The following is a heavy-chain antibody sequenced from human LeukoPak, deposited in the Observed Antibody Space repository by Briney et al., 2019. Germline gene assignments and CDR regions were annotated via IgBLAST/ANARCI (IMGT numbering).Heavy chain of an antibody. J-gene: IGHJ4*02. CDR3: AKALAVAGTGGFFYFDY. CDR1: GFTFSSYG. D-gene: IGHD6-19*01. Sequence: GGSLRLSCAASGFTFSSYGMHWVRQAPGKGLEWVAFIRYDGSNEYYADSVKGRFTISRDNSKNTLYLQMNSLRAEDTAVYYCAKALAVAGTGGFFYFDYWGQGTLVTVSS. V-gene: IGHV3-30*02. CDR2: IRYDGSNE.